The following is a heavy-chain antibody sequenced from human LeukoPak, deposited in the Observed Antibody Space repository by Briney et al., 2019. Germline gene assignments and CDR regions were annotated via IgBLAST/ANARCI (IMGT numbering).Heavy chain of an antibody. V-gene: IGHV1-2*02. CDR2: INPNSGGT. CDR1: GYTFTGYY. CDR3: ARARTPSWYCSSTSCYLFDY. J-gene: IGHJ4*02. D-gene: IGHD2-2*01. Sequence: ASVKVSCKASGYTFTGYYMHWVRQAPGQGLEWMGWINPNSGGTNYAQKFQGRVTMTRDTSISTAYMELSRLRSDDTAVYYCARARTPSWYCSSTSCYLFDYWDQETLVTVSS.